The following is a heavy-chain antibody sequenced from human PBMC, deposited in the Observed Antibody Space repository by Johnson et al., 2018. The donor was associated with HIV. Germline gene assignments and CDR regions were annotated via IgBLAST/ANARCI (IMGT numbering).Heavy chain of an antibody. CDR1: GFTVSNNY. CDR3: ASDGWVLLGVAAFDV. D-gene: IGHD1-26*01. Sequence: MLLVESGGTLIQPGGSLRLSCAASGFTVSNNYMSWVRQAPGKGLEWVSRINGDGTGSTYADSVKGRFTISRDNSKNTLYLQMNSLRDEDTAVYYCASDGWVLLGVAAFDVWGQGTLVTVSS. V-gene: IGHV3-53*01. CDR2: INGDGTGS. J-gene: IGHJ3*01.